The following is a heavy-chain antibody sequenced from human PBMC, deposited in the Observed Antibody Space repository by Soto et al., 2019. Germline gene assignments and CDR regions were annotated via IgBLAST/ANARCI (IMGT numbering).Heavy chain of an antibody. CDR2: VSHSGTA. D-gene: IGHD2-15*01. J-gene: IGHJ2*01. V-gene: IGHV4-34*01. CDR3: ARYGGTAIWYFDI. CDR1: GASFTGYY. Sequence: QVRLQQWGAGLLKPSETLSLTCAVYGASFTGYYWTWLRQSPGKGLEWIGEVSHSGTAKYNPSLKSRVTISLDTSKSQFSLELTSVTVADTAVYYCARYGGTAIWYFDIWGRGTSVSVSS.